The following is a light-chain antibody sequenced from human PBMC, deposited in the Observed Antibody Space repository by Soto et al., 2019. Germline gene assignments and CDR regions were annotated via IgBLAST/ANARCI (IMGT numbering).Light chain of an antibody. V-gene: IGLV2-14*01. CDR2: EVS. Sequence: ALTQPASVSGSPGQSITISCTGTSSDVGGYNYVSWYQQHPGKAPKLMIYEVSNRPSGVSNRFSGSKSGNTASLTISGLQAEDEADYYCSSYTSTSTYVFGTGTKLTVL. J-gene: IGLJ1*01. CDR3: SSYTSTSTYV. CDR1: SSDVGGYNY.